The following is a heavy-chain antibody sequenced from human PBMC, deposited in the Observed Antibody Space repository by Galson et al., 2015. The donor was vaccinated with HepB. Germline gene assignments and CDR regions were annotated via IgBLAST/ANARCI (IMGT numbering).Heavy chain of an antibody. D-gene: IGHD6-19*01. Sequence: SLRLSCAASGFTFDDHTMQWVRQVPGKGLEWVSLISWHAVSTYYADSVKGRFTISRDNNKNSLYLQMNSLRTEDTAFYYCTKGSQSSGWYASDYWGQGTLVIVSS. CDR1: GFTFDDHT. J-gene: IGHJ4*02. CDR2: ISWHAVST. CDR3: TKGSQSSGWYASDY. V-gene: IGHV3-43*01.